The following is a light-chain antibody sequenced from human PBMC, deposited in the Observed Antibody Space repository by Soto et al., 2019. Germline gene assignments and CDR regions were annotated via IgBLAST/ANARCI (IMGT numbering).Light chain of an antibody. CDR1: QSVDSNY. V-gene: IGKV3-20*01. Sequence: EIVVTQSPGTLSLSPGERATLSCRASQSVDSNYLAWYQQKPGQAPRLLIYGASSRATGIPDRFSGSGSGTDFTLTISRLEPEDFAVYYCQQYGSSPWTFGQGAKVEIK. J-gene: IGKJ1*01. CDR3: QQYGSSPWT. CDR2: GAS.